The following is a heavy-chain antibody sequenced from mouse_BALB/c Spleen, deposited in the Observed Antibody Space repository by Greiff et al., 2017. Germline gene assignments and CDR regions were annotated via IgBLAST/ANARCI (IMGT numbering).Heavy chain of an antibody. CDR3: ARHSDSFAY. J-gene: IGHJ3*01. Sequence: EVKLMESGGDLVKPGGSLKLSCAASGFTFSSYGMSWVRQTPDKRLEWVATISSGGSYTYYPDSVKGRFTISRDNAKNTLYLQMSSLKSEDTAMYYCARHSDSFAYWGQGTLVTVSA. V-gene: IGHV5-6*01. CDR2: ISSGGSYT. CDR1: GFTFSSYG. D-gene: IGHD2-13*01.